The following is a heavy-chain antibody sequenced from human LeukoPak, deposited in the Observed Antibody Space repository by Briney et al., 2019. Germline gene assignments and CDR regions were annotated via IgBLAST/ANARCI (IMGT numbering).Heavy chain of an antibody. J-gene: IGHJ6*02. V-gene: IGHV4-31*01. CDR1: GGSISSGGYY. CDR3: ARLGGPHYYYYGMDV. CDR2: IYYSGST. Sequence: SQTLSLTCTVSGGSISSGGYYWRWIRQHPGKGLEWIGYIYYSGSTYYNPSLKSQVTISVDTSKNQFSLKLSSVTAADTAVYYCARLGGPHYYYYGMDVWGQGTTVTVSS.